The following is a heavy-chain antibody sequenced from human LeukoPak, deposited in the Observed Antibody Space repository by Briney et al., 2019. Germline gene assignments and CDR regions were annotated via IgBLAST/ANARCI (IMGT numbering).Heavy chain of an antibody. CDR3: ASLLTVSSSGRDY. Sequence: SETLSLTCAVSGGSISSYYWSWIRQPPGKGLEYIGYVYHTGSTNYNPSLKSRVTISLDVSENQFSLKLTSVTAADTAVYYCASLLTVSSSGRDYWGQGTLVTVSS. CDR2: VYHTGST. D-gene: IGHD6-6*01. V-gene: IGHV4-59*08. CDR1: GGSISSYY. J-gene: IGHJ4*02.